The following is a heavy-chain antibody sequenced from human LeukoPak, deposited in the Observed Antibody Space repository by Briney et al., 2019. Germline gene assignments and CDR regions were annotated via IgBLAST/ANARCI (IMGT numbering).Heavy chain of an antibody. J-gene: IGHJ5*02. CDR1: RYTFPSYY. Sequence: GASVKVSCKESRYTFPSYYVHWVRPAPGQGVAWMGIFNPSGAGTNYAQKFQGRVAMTRDMSTSTVYMELSSVRSEDTAVYYCARAGYSYGSGWFGPWGQGTLVTVSS. CDR3: ARAGYSYGSGWFGP. V-gene: IGHV1-46*01. D-gene: IGHD5-18*01. CDR2: FNPSGAGT.